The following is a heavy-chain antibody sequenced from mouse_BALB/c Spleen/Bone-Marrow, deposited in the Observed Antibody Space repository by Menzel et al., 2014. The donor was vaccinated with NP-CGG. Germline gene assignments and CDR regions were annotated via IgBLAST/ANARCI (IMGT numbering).Heavy chain of an antibody. Sequence: VQLQQSGAELMKPGDSVKITCKATGYTFSSYWTDWVQQRPGHGLEWIGEILPGSGNNNYNEKFKGKATFTTDTSTTTAYMQLSSLTSEDSAVYYCAREDITAVVEMDYWGQGTSVTVSS. CDR1: GYTFSSYW. CDR3: AREDITAVVEMDY. V-gene: IGHV1-9*01. D-gene: IGHD1-1*01. J-gene: IGHJ4*01. CDR2: ILPGSGNN.